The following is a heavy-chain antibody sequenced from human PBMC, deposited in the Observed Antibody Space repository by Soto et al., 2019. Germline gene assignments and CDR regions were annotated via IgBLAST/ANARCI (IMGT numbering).Heavy chain of an antibody. D-gene: IGHD3-10*01. J-gene: IGHJ6*02. CDR3: ARDWGNYGSGSYYNSDYGMDV. CDR2: ISSSGSTI. Sequence: GGSLRLSCAASGFTFSDYYMSWIRQAPGKGLEWVSYISSSGSTIYYADSVKGRFTISRDNAKNSLYLQMNSLRAEDTAVYYCARDWGNYGSGSYYNSDYGMDVWGQGTTVTVSS. V-gene: IGHV3-11*01. CDR1: GFTFSDYY.